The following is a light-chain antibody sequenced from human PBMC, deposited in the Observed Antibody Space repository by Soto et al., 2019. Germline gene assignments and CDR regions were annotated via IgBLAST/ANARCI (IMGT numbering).Light chain of an antibody. J-gene: IGLJ2*01. CDR3: SSYAGSSVV. V-gene: IGLV2-8*01. CDR2: EVT. Sequence: QSALTQPPSASGYPGQSVTISCTGTSPDVGGYNHVSWYQQHPGKAPKLLIFEVTKRPSGVPDRFSGSKSGNTASLTVSGLQAEDEADYYCSSYAGSSVVFGGGTKLTVL. CDR1: SPDVGGYNH.